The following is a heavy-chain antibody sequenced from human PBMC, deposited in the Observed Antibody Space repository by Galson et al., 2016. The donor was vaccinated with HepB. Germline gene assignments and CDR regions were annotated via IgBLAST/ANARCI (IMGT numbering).Heavy chain of an antibody. CDR3: AREIKGRWYHFDH. CDR1: GFDFSIYG. V-gene: IGHV3-33*01. J-gene: IGHJ4*02. Sequence: SLRLSCAASGFDFSIYGMHWVRQAPGKGLEWVAVIWFDGSNEDYLDSVKGRFTISRDNSQKTLYLQTNSLRAEDTAVYYCAREIKGRWYHFDHWGQGALVTVSS. CDR2: IWFDGSNE. D-gene: IGHD5-24*01.